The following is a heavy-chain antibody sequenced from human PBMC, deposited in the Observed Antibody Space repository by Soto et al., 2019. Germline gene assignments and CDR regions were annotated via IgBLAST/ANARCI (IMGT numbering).Heavy chain of an antibody. CDR3: ARDKGYDYDSSGYYYDN. V-gene: IGHV4-61*01. D-gene: IGHD3-22*01. CDR2: IYYRGRT. Sequence: QVQLQESGPGLVKPSETLSLTCTVSGGSVRSGSYYWSWIRQPPGKGLEWIGYIYYRGRTNYHPSLKSRVTISVDTSKNQFSLKLSSVTAADTAVYYCARDKGYDYDSSGYYYDNWGQGTLVTVSS. CDR1: GGSVRSGSYY. J-gene: IGHJ4*02.